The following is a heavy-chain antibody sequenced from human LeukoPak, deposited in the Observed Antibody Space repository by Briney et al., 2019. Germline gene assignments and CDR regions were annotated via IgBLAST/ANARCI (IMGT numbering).Heavy chain of an antibody. Sequence: ASVKVSCKASGYTFTSYGISWVRQAPGQGLEWMGWISAYNGNTNYAQKLQGRVTKTTDTSTSTAYMELRSLRSDDTAVYYCARSSAYYYDSSGYYIPFDYWGQGTLVTVSS. V-gene: IGHV1-18*01. CDR1: GYTFTSYG. D-gene: IGHD3-22*01. CDR3: ARSSAYYYDSSGYYIPFDY. J-gene: IGHJ4*02. CDR2: ISAYNGNT.